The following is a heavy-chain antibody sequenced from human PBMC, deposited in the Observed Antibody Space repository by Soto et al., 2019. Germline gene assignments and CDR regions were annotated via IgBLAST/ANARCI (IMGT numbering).Heavy chain of an antibody. CDR2: ISWNSGSI. CDR1: GFTFDDYA. J-gene: IGHJ6*02. V-gene: IGHV3-9*01. D-gene: IGHD3-3*01. Sequence: GGSLRLSCAASGFTFDDYAMHWVRQAPGKGLEWVSGISWNSGSIGYADSVKGRFTISRDNAKNSLYLQMNSLRAEDTALYYCAADTFGVVPDSHVWGQGTTVTVSS. CDR3: AADTFGVVPDSHV.